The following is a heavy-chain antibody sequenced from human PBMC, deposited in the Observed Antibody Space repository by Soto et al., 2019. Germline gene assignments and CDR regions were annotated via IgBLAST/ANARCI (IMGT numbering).Heavy chain of an antibody. V-gene: IGHV1-2*04. CDR3: ARGDTMIVVVTLPNDAFDI. CDR2: INPNSGGT. D-gene: IGHD3-22*01. Sequence: ASAQCSFNASSYIITRSYMHVVRQAPGQELERMGWINPNSGGTTYAQKFQGWVTMTRAPSISTAYMELSRLRSDDTAVYYCARGDTMIVVVTLPNDAFDIWGQGTMVTVSS. CDR1: SYIITRSY. J-gene: IGHJ3*02.